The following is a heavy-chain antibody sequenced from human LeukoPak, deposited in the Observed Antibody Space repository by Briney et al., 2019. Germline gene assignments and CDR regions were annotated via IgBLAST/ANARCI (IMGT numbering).Heavy chain of an antibody. CDR3: AGGYSYGWTTFDY. CDR2: IYYSGST. J-gene: IGHJ4*02. V-gene: IGHV4-59*01. CDR1: GVSISSYY. D-gene: IGHD5-18*01. Sequence: SETLSLTCTVSGVSISSYYWSWIRQPPGKGLEWIGYIYYSGSTNYNPSLKSRVTISVDTSKNQFSLKLSSVTAADTAVYYCAGGYSYGWTTFDYWGQGTLVTASS.